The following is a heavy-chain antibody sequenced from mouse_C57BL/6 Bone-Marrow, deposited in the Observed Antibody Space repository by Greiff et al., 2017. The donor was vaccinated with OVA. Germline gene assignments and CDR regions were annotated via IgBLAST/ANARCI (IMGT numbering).Heavy chain of an antibody. Sequence: VHLVESGAELARPGASVKLSCKASGYTFTSYGISWVKQRTGQGLEWIGEIYPRSGNTYYNEKFKGKATLTADKSSSTAYMELRSLTSEDSAVYFCARSLGLYYFDYWGQGTTLTVSS. CDR3: ARSLGLYYFDY. D-gene: IGHD6-2*01. CDR1: GYTFTSYG. V-gene: IGHV1-81*01. J-gene: IGHJ2*01. CDR2: IYPRSGNT.